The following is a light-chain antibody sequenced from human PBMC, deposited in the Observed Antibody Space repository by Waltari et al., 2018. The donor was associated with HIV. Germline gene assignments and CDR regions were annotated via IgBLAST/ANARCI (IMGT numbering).Light chain of an antibody. J-gene: IGLJ3*02. CDR2: GHS. CDR1: SSNIGAGYD. CDR3: AAWDDSLRGG. Sequence: QSVLTQPPSVSGAPGQRVTISCTGSSSNIGAGYDVHWYQQLPGTAPKLLIYGHSNRPAGVPDRVSGAKSGTSASLAISGLRSEDEADYYCAAWDDSLRGGFGGGTRLTVL. V-gene: IGLV1-40*01.